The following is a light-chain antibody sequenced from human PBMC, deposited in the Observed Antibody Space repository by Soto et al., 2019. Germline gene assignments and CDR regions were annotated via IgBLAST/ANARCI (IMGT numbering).Light chain of an antibody. J-gene: IGKJ2*01. V-gene: IGKV3-20*01. CDR1: QSVSSSY. CDR3: QQYGSSPPYT. CDR2: GAS. Sequence: EIVLTQSPGTLSLSPGERATLSCRASQSVSSSYLAWYQQKTGQAPRLLIYGASSRATGIPGRFSGSESGTDFTLTISRLEPEDFAVYYCQQYGSSPPYTFGQGTKLEIK.